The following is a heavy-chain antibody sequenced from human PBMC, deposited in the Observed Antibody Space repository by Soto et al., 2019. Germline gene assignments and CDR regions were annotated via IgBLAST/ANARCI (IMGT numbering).Heavy chain of an antibody. CDR3: ARRGVAAAGARDKWEIDY. D-gene: IGHD6-13*01. V-gene: IGHV5-51*01. J-gene: IGHJ4*02. Sequence: XESLKISWKGSGYSFTSYWIGWVRQMPGKGLEWMGIIYPGDSDTRYSPSFQGQVTISADKSISTAYLQWSSLKASDTAMYYCARRGVAAAGARDKWEIDYWGQGTLVTVSS. CDR2: IYPGDSDT. CDR1: GYSFTSYW.